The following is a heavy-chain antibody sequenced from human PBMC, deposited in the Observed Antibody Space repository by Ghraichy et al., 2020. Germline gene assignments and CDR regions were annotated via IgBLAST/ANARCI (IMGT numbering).Heavy chain of an antibody. J-gene: IGHJ6*02. CDR1: GGSFSGYY. CDR3: ARLCSSTSCPYYYGMDV. CDR2: INHSGST. D-gene: IGHD2-2*01. Sequence: SETLSLTCAVYGGSFSGYYWSWIRQPPGKGLEWIGEINHSGSTNYNPSLKSRVTISLDTSKNQFSLKLSSVTAADTAVYYCARLCSSTSCPYYYGMDVWGQGTTVTVSS. V-gene: IGHV4-34*01.